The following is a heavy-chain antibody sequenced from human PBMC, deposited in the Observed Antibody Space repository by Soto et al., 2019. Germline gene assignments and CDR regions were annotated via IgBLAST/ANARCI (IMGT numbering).Heavy chain of an antibody. CDR2: ISGSGGST. CDR1: GYTFSSLA. Sequence: GRSLRLSCAASGYTFSSLAMSWVRQAPGKGLEWVSVISGSGGSTYSADSVKGRFTISRDNSKDTLYLQMNSLRAEDTAVYYCAKSYYYDSSGYYPFDYWGQGTLVTVSS. D-gene: IGHD3-22*01. J-gene: IGHJ4*02. V-gene: IGHV3-23*01. CDR3: AKSYYYDSSGYYPFDY.